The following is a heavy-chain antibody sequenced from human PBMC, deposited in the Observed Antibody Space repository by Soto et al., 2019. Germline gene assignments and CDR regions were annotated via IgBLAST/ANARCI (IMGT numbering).Heavy chain of an antibody. CDR3: ARDHIVATITDYYYYMDV. CDR2: INAGNGNT. V-gene: IGHV1-3*01. J-gene: IGHJ6*03. D-gene: IGHD5-12*01. Sequence: QVQLVQSGAEVKKPGASVKVSCKASGYTFTSYAMHWVRQAPGQRLEWMGWINAGNGNTKYSQKFQGRVTITRDTSASTAYMELSSLRSEDTAVYYCARDHIVATITDYYYYMDVWGKGTTVTDSS. CDR1: GYTFTSYA.